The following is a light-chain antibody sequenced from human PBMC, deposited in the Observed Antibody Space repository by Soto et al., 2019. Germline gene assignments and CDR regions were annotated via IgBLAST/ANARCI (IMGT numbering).Light chain of an antibody. CDR2: AAS. J-gene: IGKJ5*01. Sequence: ENVLTQSPGTLSLSRGERAPLSCRAXQSVSSNFLAWYQQKPGQAPRLLXYAASGRATGIPSRFSGSGSGTDFTLTISRLEPEDFALYYCQQYGSSFPITFGQGTRLEIK. V-gene: IGKV3-20*01. CDR3: QQYGSSFPIT. CDR1: QSVSSNF.